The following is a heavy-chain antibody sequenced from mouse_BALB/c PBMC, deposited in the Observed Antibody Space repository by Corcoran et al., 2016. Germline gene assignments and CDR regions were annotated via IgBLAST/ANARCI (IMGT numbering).Heavy chain of an antibody. D-gene: IGHD1-1*01. CDR2: INPYNGAT. CDR1: GYSFTGYY. Sequence: EVQLQQSGPELVKPGASVKISCKASGYSFTGYYMHWVKQSHVKSLEWIGRINPYNGATSYNQNFKDKASLTVDKSSSTAYMELHSLTSEDSAVYYCARSPYYYGSIFDVWGAGTTVTVSS. CDR3: ARSPYYYGSIFDV. J-gene: IGHJ1*01. V-gene: IGHV1-26*01.